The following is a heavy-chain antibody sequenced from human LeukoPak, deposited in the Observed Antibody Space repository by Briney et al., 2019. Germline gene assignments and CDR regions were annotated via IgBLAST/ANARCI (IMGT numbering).Heavy chain of an antibody. V-gene: IGHV3-23*01. CDR3: AKYPPDRRDYDFWSGYHRPANYFDY. CDR2: ISGSGGST. D-gene: IGHD3-3*01. Sequence: PGGSLRLSCAASGFTFSSYAMSWVRQAPGKGLEWVSAISGSGGSTYYADSVKGRFTISRDNSKNTLYLQMNSLRAEDTAVHYCAKYPPDRRDYDFWSGYHRPANYFDYWGQGTLVAVSS. CDR1: GFTFSSYA. J-gene: IGHJ4*02.